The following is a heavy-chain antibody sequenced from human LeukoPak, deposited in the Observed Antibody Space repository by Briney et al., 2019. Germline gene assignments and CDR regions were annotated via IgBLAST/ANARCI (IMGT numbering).Heavy chain of an antibody. CDR1: GGSISGYY. CDR3: ARDGYNYLDY. D-gene: IGHD5-24*01. Sequence: PSETLSLTCTVSGGSISGYYWSWIRQPPGKGLEWLGYIYCSGSTYYNPSLKSRVTMSVDMSRNQFSLNLSSVTAADTAVYYCARDGYNYLDYWGQGTLVTVSS. CDR2: IYCSGST. J-gene: IGHJ4*02. V-gene: IGHV4-59*01.